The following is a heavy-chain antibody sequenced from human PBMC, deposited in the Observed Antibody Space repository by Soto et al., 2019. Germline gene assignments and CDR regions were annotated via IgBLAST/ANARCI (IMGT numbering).Heavy chain of an antibody. CDR2: IIPMFSSS. CDR3: AKDSGFQQHLFVFDL. J-gene: IGHJ4*02. V-gene: IGHV1-69*01. Sequence: QVQLVQSGAEVKKPGSSVKVSCTASGGTFSDYAFSWVRQAPGQGLEWMGGIIPMFSSSSFAQKFQGRLTITADDSTSPAYMSLGSLGSADTAMYYCAKDSGFQQHLFVFDLWGPGTLVTVSS. CDR1: GGTFSDYA. D-gene: IGHD5-12*01.